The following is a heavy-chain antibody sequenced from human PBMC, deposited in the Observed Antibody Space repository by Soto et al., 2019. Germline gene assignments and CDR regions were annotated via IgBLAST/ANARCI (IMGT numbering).Heavy chain of an antibody. CDR2: ISSSSSYI. CDR1: GFTCSSYS. D-gene: IGHD6-13*01. J-gene: IGHJ4*02. CDR3: VNSGCSSSWYLHCFDY. Sequence: GGSLRPSCPASGFTCSSYSMNWVRQAPGQGLEWVSSISSSSSYIYYADSVKGRFTISRDNSKNTLYLQMSSLRAEDTAVYYCVNSGCSSSWYLHCFDYCGRGTLVTVSS. V-gene: IGHV3-21*01.